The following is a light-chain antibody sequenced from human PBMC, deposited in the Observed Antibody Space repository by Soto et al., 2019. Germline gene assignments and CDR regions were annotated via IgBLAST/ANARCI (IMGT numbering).Light chain of an antibody. J-gene: IGLJ1*01. CDR2: DVS. CDR3: SSYTSSTSYV. Sequence: QSALTQPASVSGSPGQSITISCTGTSSDIGGYNYVSWYQQHPGKAPKLMIYDVSNRPSGVSTRFSGSKSGNTASLTISGLQAEDGADYYCSSYTSSTSYVFGPGTKVTVL. V-gene: IGLV2-14*01. CDR1: SSDIGGYNY.